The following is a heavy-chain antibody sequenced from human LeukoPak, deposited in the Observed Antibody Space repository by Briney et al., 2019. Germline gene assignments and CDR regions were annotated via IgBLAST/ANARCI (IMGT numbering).Heavy chain of an antibody. CDR3: AKPKSPNSSGWYLPGGDYFDY. CDR2: ISYDGSNK. CDR1: GFTFSSYG. D-gene: IGHD6-19*01. Sequence: PGGSLRLSCAASGFTFSSYGMHWVRQAPGKGLEWVAVISYDGSNKYYADSVKGRFTISRDNSKNTLYLQMNSLRAEDTAVYYCAKPKSPNSSGWYLPGGDYFDYWGQGTLVTVSS. V-gene: IGHV3-30*18. J-gene: IGHJ4*02.